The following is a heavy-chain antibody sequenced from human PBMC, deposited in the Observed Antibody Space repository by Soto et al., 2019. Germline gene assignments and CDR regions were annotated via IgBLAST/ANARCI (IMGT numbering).Heavy chain of an antibody. Sequence: PGGSLRLSCAASGFTFSSYGMHWVRQAPGKGLEWVAVISYDGSNKYYADSVKGRFTISRDNSKNTLYLQMNSLRAEDTAVYYCAKDALEYYYDSSGYEAADWGQGTLVTVS. CDR1: GFTFSSYG. CDR3: AKDALEYYYDSSGYEAAD. J-gene: IGHJ4*02. D-gene: IGHD3-22*01. V-gene: IGHV3-30*18. CDR2: ISYDGSNK.